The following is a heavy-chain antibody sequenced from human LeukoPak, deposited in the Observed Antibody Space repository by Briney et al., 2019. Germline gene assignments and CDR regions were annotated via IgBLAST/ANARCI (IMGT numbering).Heavy chain of an antibody. CDR2: IRSKANSYET. D-gene: IGHD5-12*01. J-gene: IGHJ6*02. Sequence: GGSLRLSCAASGFTFSGSAMHWVRQASAKGLEGVGCIRSKANSYETGYAASVKGRFPISRDDSKNTAYLQMNSLKTEDTAVYYCTREVDIVATTHYYYYGMDVWGQGTTATVSS. V-gene: IGHV3-73*01. CDR3: TREVDIVATTHYYYYGMDV. CDR1: GFTFSGSA.